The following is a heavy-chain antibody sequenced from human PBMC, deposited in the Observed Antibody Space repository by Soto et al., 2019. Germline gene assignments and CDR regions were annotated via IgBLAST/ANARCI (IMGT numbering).Heavy chain of an antibody. CDR2: ISYDGSNK. J-gene: IGHJ4*02. CDR3: AKDGAKAFDY. CDR1: GFTFSSYG. Sequence: SGFTFSSYGMHWVRQAPGKGLEWVAVISYDGSNKYYADSVKGRFTISRDNSKNTLYLQMNSPRAEDTAVYYCAKDGAKAFDYWGQGTLVTVSS. V-gene: IGHV3-30*18. D-gene: IGHD1-26*01.